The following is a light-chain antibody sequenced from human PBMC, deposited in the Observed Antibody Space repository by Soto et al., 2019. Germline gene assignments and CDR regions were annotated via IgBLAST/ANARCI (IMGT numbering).Light chain of an antibody. J-gene: IGKJ1*01. V-gene: IGKV3-15*01. CDR1: LTMNNN. CDR2: GAS. CDR3: QQYNERPPWT. Sequence: EIVMTQSPATLSVSPGESVTLSCRASLTMNNNIAWYQHKPGQAPRLLIFGASSRATGVPGRFSGSGFGTEFTLSISSLQSEDFAVYYFQQYNERPPWTFGQGTTVEMK.